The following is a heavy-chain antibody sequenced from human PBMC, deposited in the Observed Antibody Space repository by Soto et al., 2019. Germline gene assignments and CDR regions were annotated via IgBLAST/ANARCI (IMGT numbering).Heavy chain of an antibody. D-gene: IGHD3-10*01. CDR1: GFTFSSYW. CDR3: ASVSPEDPHVLLWFGELLRGEAFDI. J-gene: IGHJ3*02. V-gene: IGHV3-74*01. Sequence: GGSLRLSCAASGFTFSSYWMHWVRQAPGKGLVWVSRINSDGSSTSYADSVKGRFTISRDNAKNTLYLQMNSLGAEDTAVYYCASVSPEDPHVLLWFGELLRGEAFDIWGQGTMVTVSS. CDR2: INSDGSST.